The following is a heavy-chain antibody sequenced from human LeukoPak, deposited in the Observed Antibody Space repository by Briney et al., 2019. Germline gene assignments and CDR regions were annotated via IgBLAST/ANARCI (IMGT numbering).Heavy chain of an antibody. D-gene: IGHD3-10*01. CDR1: GGPFSGYY. CDR3: ATYYYGSGSHYNWFDP. CDR2: INHSGST. V-gene: IGHV4-34*01. J-gene: IGHJ5*02. Sequence: SETLSLTCAVYGGPFSGYYWSWIRQPPGKGLEWIGEINHSGSTNYNPSLKSRVTISVDTSKNQFSLKLSSVTAADTAVYYCATYYYGSGSHYNWFDPWGQGTLVTVSS.